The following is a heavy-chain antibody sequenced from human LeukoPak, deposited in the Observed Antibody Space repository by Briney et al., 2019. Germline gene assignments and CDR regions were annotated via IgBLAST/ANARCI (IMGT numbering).Heavy chain of an antibody. D-gene: IGHD4-17*01. CDR1: GGSISSSSYY. CDR2: IYYSGSP. J-gene: IGHJ4*02. CDR3: ARHDYGDYGGVGY. Sequence: PSETLSLTCTVSGGSISSSSYYWGWIRQPPGKGLEWIGSIYYSGSPYYNPSLKSRVTISVDTSKNQFSLKLSSVTAADTAVYYCARHDYGDYGGVGYWGQGTLVTVSS. V-gene: IGHV4-39*01.